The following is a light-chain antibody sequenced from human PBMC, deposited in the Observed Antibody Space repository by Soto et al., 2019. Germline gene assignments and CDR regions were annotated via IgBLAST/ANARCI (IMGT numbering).Light chain of an antibody. CDR2: LNSDGSH. CDR1: SGHSSYA. J-gene: IGLJ2*01. CDR3: QTWGTGIRV. V-gene: IGLV4-69*01. Sequence: QSVLTQSPSASASLGASVNLTCTLSSGHSSYAIAWHQQQPEKGPRYLMKLNSDGSHTKGDGIPDRFSGSSSGAERYLIISGLQSEDEADYSCQTWGTGIRVFGGGTKLTVL.